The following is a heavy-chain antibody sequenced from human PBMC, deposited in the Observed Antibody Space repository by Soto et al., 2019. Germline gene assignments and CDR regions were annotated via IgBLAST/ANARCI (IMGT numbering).Heavy chain of an antibody. CDR2: INAGNGNT. CDR1: GYTFTSYA. CDR3: ARPLKGYSSGWELPYYFDY. D-gene: IGHD6-19*01. Sequence: GASVKVSCKASGYTFTSYAMHWVRQAPGQRLEWMGWINAGNGNTKYSQKFQGRVTITRDTSASTAYMELSSLRSEDTAVYYCARPLKGYSSGWELPYYFDYWGQGTLVTVSS. J-gene: IGHJ4*02. V-gene: IGHV1-3*01.